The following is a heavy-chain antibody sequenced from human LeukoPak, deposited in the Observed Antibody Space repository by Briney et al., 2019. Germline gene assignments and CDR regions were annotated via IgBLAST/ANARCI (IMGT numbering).Heavy chain of an antibody. CDR1: GFTVSSNY. Sequence: PGGSLRLSCAASGFTVSSNYMSWVRQAPGKGLEWVSVIYSGGSTYYADSVKGRFTISRDNSKSTLYLQMNSLRAEDTAVYYCARGPCGGDCQNYFDYWGQGTLVTVSS. D-gene: IGHD2-21*01. CDR3: ARGPCGGDCQNYFDY. J-gene: IGHJ4*02. CDR2: IYSGGST. V-gene: IGHV3-53*01.